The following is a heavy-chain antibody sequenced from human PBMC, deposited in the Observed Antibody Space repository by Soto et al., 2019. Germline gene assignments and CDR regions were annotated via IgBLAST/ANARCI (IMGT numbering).Heavy chain of an antibody. CDR2: IYPTGKT. J-gene: IGHJ6*02. CDR1: NGSISSGGYS. D-gene: IGHD3-16*01. CDR3: ARAPQGPAPRWGV. Sequence: SETLSLTCTASNGSISSGGYSWSWIRQTPGKGLEWIGYIYPTGKTYYNPSLKNRATLSIDTSQNQFSLQLTSVTAADTAVYYCARAPQGPAPRWGVWGHGTTVTVSS. V-gene: IGHV4-30-2*01.